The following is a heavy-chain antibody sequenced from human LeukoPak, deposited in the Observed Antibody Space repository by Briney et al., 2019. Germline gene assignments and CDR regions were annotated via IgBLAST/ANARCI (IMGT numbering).Heavy chain of an antibody. V-gene: IGHV4-59*08. CDR2: IYYSGST. CDR3: ARRNVYSSSWDYFDY. D-gene: IGHD6-13*01. Sequence: SETLSLACTVSGGSISSYYWSWIRQPPGKGLEWIGYIYYSGSTNYNPSLKSRVTISVDTSKNQFSLKLSSVTAADTAVYYCARRNVYSSSWDYFDYWGQGTLVTVSS. CDR1: GGSISSYY. J-gene: IGHJ4*02.